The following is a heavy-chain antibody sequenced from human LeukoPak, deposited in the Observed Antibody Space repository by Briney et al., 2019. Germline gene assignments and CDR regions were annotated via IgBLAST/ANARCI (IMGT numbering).Heavy chain of an antibody. CDR1: GYTLTSYG. CDR3: ARGVGLGANYYDSSGYYYPSFDY. V-gene: IGHV1-18*01. D-gene: IGHD3-22*01. Sequence: GASVKVSCKASGYTLTSYGISWVRQAPGQGLEWMGWISAYNGNTNYAQKLQGRVTMTTDTSTSTAYMELRSLRSDDTAVYYCARGVGLGANYYDSSGYYYPSFDYWGQGTLVTVSS. CDR2: ISAYNGNT. J-gene: IGHJ4*02.